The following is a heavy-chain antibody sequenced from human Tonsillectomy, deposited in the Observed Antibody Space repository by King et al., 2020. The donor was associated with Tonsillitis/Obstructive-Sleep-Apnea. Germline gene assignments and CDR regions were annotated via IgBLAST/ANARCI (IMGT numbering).Heavy chain of an antibody. CDR1: GYSFTSYW. J-gene: IGHJ4*02. D-gene: IGHD2-21*02. V-gene: IGHV5-51*03. Sequence: VQLVESGAEVKKPGESLKISCKGSGYSFTSYWIGWVRQMPGKGLEWMGIIYPGDSDTRYSPSFQGQVTISADKSISTAYLQWSSLKASDTAMCYCARGGYCGGDCYKKISFDYWGQGTLVTVSS. CDR3: ARGGYCGGDCYKKISFDY. CDR2: IYPGDSDT.